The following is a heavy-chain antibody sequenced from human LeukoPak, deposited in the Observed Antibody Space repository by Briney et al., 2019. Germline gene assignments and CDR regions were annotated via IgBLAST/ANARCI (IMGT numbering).Heavy chain of an antibody. J-gene: IGHJ4*02. Sequence: WASVKVSCKASGGTFSSYAISWVRQAPGQGLEWMGWMNPNSGNTGYAQKFQGRVTMTRNTSISTAYMELSSLRSEDTAVYYCARAPFYDFWSGYSKYYFDYWGQGTLVTVSS. V-gene: IGHV1-8*02. CDR3: ARAPFYDFWSGYSKYYFDY. CDR2: MNPNSGNT. D-gene: IGHD3-3*01. CDR1: GGTFSSYA.